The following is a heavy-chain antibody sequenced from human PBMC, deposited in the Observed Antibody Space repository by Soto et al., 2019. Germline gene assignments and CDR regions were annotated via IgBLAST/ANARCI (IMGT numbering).Heavy chain of an antibody. CDR2: ISSSSSTI. D-gene: IGHD6-13*01. CDR3: ARVAPYSSSWYGFDP. J-gene: IGHJ5*02. CDR1: GFTFSSYS. Sequence: EVQLVESGGGLVQPGGSLRLSCAASGFTFSSYSMNWVRQAPGKGLEWVSYISSSSSTIYYADSVKGRFTISRDNAKNALYLQRNSVRAEDTAVYYCARVAPYSSSWYGFDPWGQGTLVTVSS. V-gene: IGHV3-48*01.